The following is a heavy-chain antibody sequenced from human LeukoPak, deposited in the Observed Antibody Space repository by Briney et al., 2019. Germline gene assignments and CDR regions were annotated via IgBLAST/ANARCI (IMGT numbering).Heavy chain of an antibody. CDR2: IHFSGTI. D-gene: IGHD1-14*01. CDR3: TRGFDHAKSGY. V-gene: IGHV4-39*01. J-gene: IGHJ4*02. CDR1: GDSISSTAYY. Sequence: SETLSLTCTVSGDSISSTAYYWGWSRQPPGKGLEWLGMIHFSGTICNNPSLMSRVTISVDTSKNQFSLKLTSVTAADTAVYYCTRGFDHAKSGYWGQGTLVTVSS.